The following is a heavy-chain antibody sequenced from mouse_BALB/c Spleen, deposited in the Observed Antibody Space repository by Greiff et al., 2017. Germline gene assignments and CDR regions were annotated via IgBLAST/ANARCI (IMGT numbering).Heavy chain of an antibody. CDR3: ARDKDDAMDY. J-gene: IGHJ4*01. Sequence: EVNVVESGGGLVKPGGSLKLSCAASGFTFSDYYMYWVRQTPEKRLEWVATISDGGSYTYYPDSVKGRFTISRDNAKNNLYLQMSSLKSEDTAMYYCARDKDDAMDYWGQGTSVTVSS. CDR1: GFTFSDYY. CDR2: ISDGGSYT. V-gene: IGHV5-4*02.